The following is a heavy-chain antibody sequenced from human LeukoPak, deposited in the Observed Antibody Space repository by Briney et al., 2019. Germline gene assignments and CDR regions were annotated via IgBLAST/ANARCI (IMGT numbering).Heavy chain of an antibody. CDR3: AKDRARTIFGVFDP. CDR1: GFTFSSYN. V-gene: IGHV3-21*04. Sequence: GGSLRLSCAASGFTFSSYNMNWVRQAPGKGLEWVSSISSSSSYIYYADSVKGRFTISRDNSKNTLYLQMNSLRAEDTAVYYCAKDRARTIFGVFDPWGQGTLVTVSS. J-gene: IGHJ5*02. CDR2: ISSSSSYI. D-gene: IGHD3-3*01.